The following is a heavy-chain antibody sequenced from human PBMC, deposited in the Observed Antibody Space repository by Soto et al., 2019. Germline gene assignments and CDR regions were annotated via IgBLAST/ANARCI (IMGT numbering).Heavy chain of an antibody. J-gene: IGHJ4*02. CDR3: AASTSVPAPLSV. Sequence: QMQLVQSGPEVKRPGTSVKVSCKTSGFTLPNSAVQWVRQARGQRLEWMGWIVGGSDYTNYAQTFKDRVNSTRDMSTGTAYMELSSLRSEDTAIYYCAASTSVPAPLSVWGQGTPVTVSS. D-gene: IGHD2-2*01. CDR2: IVGGSDYT. CDR1: GFTLPNSA. V-gene: IGHV1-58*01.